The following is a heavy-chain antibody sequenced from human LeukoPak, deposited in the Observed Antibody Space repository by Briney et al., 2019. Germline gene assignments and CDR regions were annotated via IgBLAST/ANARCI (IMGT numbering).Heavy chain of an antibody. V-gene: IGHV1-46*01. D-gene: IGHD2-2*01. Sequence: ASVKVSCKASGYTFTSYYMHWVRQAPGQGLEWMGIINPSGGSTSYAQKFQGRVTMTRDTSTSTVYMELSSLRSEDTAVYYCARAFPDYCSSTSCQGPLWGQGTLVTVPS. CDR2: INPSGGST. J-gene: IGHJ4*02. CDR3: ARAFPDYCSSTSCQGPL. CDR1: GYTFTSYY.